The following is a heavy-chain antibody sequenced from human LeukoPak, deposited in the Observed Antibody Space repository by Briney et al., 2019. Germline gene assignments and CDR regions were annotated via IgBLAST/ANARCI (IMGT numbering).Heavy chain of an antibody. D-gene: IGHD3-22*01. V-gene: IGHV4-59*01. Sequence: PSETLSLTCTVSGGSLTNYYWGWIRQPPGKGLEWIGYIYYSGSTNYNPSLKSRVTISVDTSKNQFSLKLSSVTAADTAVYYCQRRDSSGYYGYWGQGTLVTVSS. J-gene: IGHJ4*02. CDR1: GGSLTNYY. CDR2: IYYSGST. CDR3: QRRDSSGYYGY.